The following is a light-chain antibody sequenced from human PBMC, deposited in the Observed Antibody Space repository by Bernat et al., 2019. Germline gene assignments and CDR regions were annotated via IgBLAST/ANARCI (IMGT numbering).Light chain of an antibody. CDR1: SSNIGSNT. J-gene: IGLJ3*02. CDR2: SNK. Sequence: QSVLTQPPPASGTPGQRVTISCSGSSSNIGSNTVNWYQQLPGTAPKPLIYSNKQRPTGVPDRFSGSKSGTSASLAISGPQSEDEADYYCATWDDSLNGWVFGGGTKLPVL. V-gene: IGLV1-44*01. CDR3: ATWDDSLNGWV.